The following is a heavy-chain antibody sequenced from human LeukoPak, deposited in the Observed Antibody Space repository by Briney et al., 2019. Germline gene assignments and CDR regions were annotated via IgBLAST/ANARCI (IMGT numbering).Heavy chain of an antibody. CDR1: GFIFTNYF. V-gene: IGHV3-7*01. D-gene: IGHD3-3*01. CDR2: IKHDGSEK. CDR3: ATDRGWRTSGYYLYYFEY. Sequence: QAGGSLRLSCAASGFIFTNYFMSWVRQAPGKGLEWVASIKHDGSEKYYVDSVRGRFTISRGNTKNSLYLQMSSLRAEDTAVYYCATDRGWRTSGYYLYYFEYWGQGTLVTFSS. J-gene: IGHJ4*02.